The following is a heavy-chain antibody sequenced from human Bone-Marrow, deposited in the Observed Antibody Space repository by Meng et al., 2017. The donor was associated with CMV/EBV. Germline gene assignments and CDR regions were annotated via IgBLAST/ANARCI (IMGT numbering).Heavy chain of an antibody. CDR1: GGSISSSSYY. D-gene: IGHD1-1*01. J-gene: IGHJ4*02. V-gene: IGHV4-39*07. Sequence: GSLRLSCTVSGGSISSSSYYWGWIRQPPGKGLEWIGSIYYSGSTYYNPSLKSRVTISVDTSNKQLSLKLTSVTAADTAVYYCARDGRYNSEIYYGGQGTVVTVSS. CDR3: ARDGRYNSEIYY. CDR2: IYYSGST.